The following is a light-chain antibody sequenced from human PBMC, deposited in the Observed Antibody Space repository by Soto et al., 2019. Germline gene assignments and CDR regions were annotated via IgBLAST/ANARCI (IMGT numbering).Light chain of an antibody. CDR3: QQRNRWPPIFT. V-gene: IGKV3-11*01. CDR1: QSVTGY. CDR2: DAS. Sequence: DILLTQSPATLSLSPGERATLSCRASQSVTGYLAWYQQKPGQAPRLLIYDASNRATGVPARFSGSGSGTDLTLNISSLEPEDFAVYFCQQRNRWPPIFTFGPGTIGDFK. J-gene: IGKJ3*01.